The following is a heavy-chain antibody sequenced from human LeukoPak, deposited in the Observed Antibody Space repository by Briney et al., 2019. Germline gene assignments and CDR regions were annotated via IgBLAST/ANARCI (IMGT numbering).Heavy chain of an antibody. V-gene: IGHV3-23*01. CDR2: ISGSGGST. J-gene: IGHJ4*02. CDR3: AKDYYYDSSGCDY. CDR1: GFTFSSYA. Sequence: GGSLRLSCAASGFTFSSYAMSWVRQAPGKGLEWVSAISGSGGSTYYADSVKGRFTISRDNSKNTLYLQMNSLRAEDTAIYYYAKDYYYDSSGCDYWGQGTLVTVSS. D-gene: IGHD3-22*01.